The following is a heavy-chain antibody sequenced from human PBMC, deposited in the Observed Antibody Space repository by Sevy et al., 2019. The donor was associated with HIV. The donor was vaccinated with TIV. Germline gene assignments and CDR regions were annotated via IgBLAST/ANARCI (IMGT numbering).Heavy chain of an antibody. CDR1: GVSLSNGAYY. CDR2: TYYNGNT. J-gene: IGHJ6*03. V-gene: IGHV4-31*03. Sequence: SDTLSLTCSVSGVSLSNGAYYWGWIRQHPEKGLEWIGYTYYNGNTYYNPSLKSRATISADTSKNHFSLRLSSVTAADTAVYYCSRASLSFFYLDVWGKGTAVTVSS. CDR3: SRASLSFFYLDV.